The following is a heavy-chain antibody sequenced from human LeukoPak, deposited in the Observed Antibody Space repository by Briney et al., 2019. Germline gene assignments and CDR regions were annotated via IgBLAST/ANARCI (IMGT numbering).Heavy chain of an antibody. J-gene: IGHJ4*02. V-gene: IGHV4-59*01. CDR3: ARRGSGSPFDY. CDR1: GGSISSYY. D-gene: IGHD3-10*01. CDR2: IYYSGST. Sequence: SETLSLTCTVSGGSISSYYWSWIRQPPGKGLEWIGSIYYSGSTAYNPSLKSRVTISVDTSKNQFSLKLSSVTAADTAVYYCARRGSGSPFDYWGQGTLVTVS.